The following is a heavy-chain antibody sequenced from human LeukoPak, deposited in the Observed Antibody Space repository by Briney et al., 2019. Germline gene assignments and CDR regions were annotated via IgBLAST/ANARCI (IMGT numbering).Heavy chain of an antibody. V-gene: IGHV3-23*01. J-gene: IGHJ4*02. CDR1: GFSFRSHA. D-gene: IGHD2-2*01. Sequence: PGGSLRLSCAASGFSFRSHAMSWVRQAPGKGLEGVSVISNSGAVTHYADSVKGRFTISRDKSNNMLYLQMDNLSAEDTAIYYCVKGGRICSSSTCRVDYWGQGTLVTVSS. CDR3: VKGGRICSSSTCRVDY. CDR2: ISNSGAVT.